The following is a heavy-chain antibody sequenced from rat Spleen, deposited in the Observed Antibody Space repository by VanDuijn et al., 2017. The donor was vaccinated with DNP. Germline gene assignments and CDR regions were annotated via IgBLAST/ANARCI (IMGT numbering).Heavy chain of an antibody. CDR3: ARTYSNYGNWFPY. J-gene: IGHJ3*01. CDR1: GFTFSDYY. V-gene: IGHV5-7*01. Sequence: EVQLVESGGGLVQPGRSLKLSCAASGFTFSDYYMAWVRQAPTKGLELVAYISYAGGSTYHGDSVKGRFTISRDNAKTTLYLQMDSLRSEDTATFYCARTYSNYGNWFPYWGQGTLVTVSS. CDR2: ISYAGGST. D-gene: IGHD1-2*01.